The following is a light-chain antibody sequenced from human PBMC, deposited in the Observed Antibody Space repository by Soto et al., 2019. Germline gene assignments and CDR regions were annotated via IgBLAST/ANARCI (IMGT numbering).Light chain of an antibody. V-gene: IGLV2-14*01. Sequence: QSVLTQPPSASGTPGQRVTISCSGSSSDVGGYNYVSWYQQHPGKATKLMIYDVSNRPSGVSNRFSGSKSGNTASLTISGLQAEDEADYYCSSYTSSSTLAVFGTGTKVTVL. CDR1: SSDVGGYNY. J-gene: IGLJ1*01. CDR3: SSYTSSSTLAV. CDR2: DVS.